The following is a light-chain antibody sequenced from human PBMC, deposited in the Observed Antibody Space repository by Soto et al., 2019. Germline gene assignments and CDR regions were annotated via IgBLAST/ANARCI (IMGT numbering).Light chain of an antibody. V-gene: IGKV1-39*01. J-gene: IGKJ5*01. CDR2: AAS. CDR3: QQYHNWPPIT. CDR1: QSISTY. Sequence: DIQMTQSPSSLSASVGDRVTMTCRASQSISTYLNWYQQKPGKAPNLLIYAASTLQSGVPSRFSGSGSETDFTLTISSLQSEDSAVYYCQQYHNWPPITFGQGTRLEIK.